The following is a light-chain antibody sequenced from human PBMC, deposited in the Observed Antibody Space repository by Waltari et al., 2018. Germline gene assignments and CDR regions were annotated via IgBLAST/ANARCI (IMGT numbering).Light chain of an antibody. CDR2: DAS. CDR3: QQYNHWPRT. Sequence: ETVLTQSPATLSVSPGDRATLSCRASQSISTYLAWYQNRSGQAPRLLLHDASTRATGIPARFSGSGAGTDFTLTISGLQSEDFAVYYCQQYNHWPRTFGQGTKVDIK. J-gene: IGKJ1*01. V-gene: IGKV3-15*01. CDR1: QSISTY.